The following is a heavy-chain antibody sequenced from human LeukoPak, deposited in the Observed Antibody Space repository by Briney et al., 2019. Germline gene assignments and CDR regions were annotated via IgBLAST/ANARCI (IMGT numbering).Heavy chain of an antibody. J-gene: IGHJ3*02. CDR1: GGSISSYY. D-gene: IGHD3-3*02. CDR3: ARAFRAASDAFDI. V-gene: IGHV4-59*01. Sequence: PSETLSLTCTVSGGSISSYYWSWIRQPPGKGLEWIGYIYYSGSTNYNPSLKSRVTISVDTSKNQFSLKLSSVTAADTAVYYCARAFRAASDAFDIWGQGTMVTVSS. CDR2: IYYSGST.